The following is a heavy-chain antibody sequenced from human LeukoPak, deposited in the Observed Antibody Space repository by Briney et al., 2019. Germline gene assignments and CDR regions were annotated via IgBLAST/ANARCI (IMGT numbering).Heavy chain of an antibody. Sequence: SETLSLTCTVSGYSISSGYYWNWIRQPPGKGLEWIGDINHSGSTNYNPSLTSRVTISVDPSKNQFSLKLSSVTAADTAVYYCARDPSLWFGELPPNPWFDPWGQGTLVTVSS. D-gene: IGHD3-10*01. CDR1: GYSISSGYY. CDR3: ARDPSLWFGELPPNPWFDP. V-gene: IGHV4-38-2*02. J-gene: IGHJ5*02. CDR2: INHSGST.